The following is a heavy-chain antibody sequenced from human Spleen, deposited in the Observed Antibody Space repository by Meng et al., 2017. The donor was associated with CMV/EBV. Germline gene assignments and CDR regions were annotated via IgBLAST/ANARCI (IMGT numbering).Heavy chain of an antibody. V-gene: IGHV3-9*01. CDR2: ISGNTGFI. Sequence: GGSLRLSCTASGFTFDDFAMHWVRQTPGEGLERVSGISGNTGFIGYADSVKGRFTISRDNAKKTLSLQMNTLRAEDTALYYCTKGGGERVTFDAMDVWGQGTTVTVSS. CDR3: TKGGGERVTFDAMDV. CDR1: GFTFDDFA. J-gene: IGHJ6*02. D-gene: IGHD2-21*02.